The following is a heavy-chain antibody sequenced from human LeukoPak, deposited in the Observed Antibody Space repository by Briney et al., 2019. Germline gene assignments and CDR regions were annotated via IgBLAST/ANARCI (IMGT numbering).Heavy chain of an antibody. V-gene: IGHV3-7*01. CDR2: IKQGGSEK. CDR3: ARDRGGDHRDY. CDR1: GFTFSSYS. D-gene: IGHD2-21*02. Sequence: GGSLRLSCAASGFTFSSYSMNWVRQAPGKGLEWVANIKQGGSEKYYVDSVKGRFTISRDNAKNSLYLQMNSLRAEDTAVYYCARDRGGDHRDYWGQGTLVTVSS. J-gene: IGHJ4*02.